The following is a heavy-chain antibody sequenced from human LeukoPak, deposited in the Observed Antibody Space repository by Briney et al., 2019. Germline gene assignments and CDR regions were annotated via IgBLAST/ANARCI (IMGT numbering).Heavy chain of an antibody. D-gene: IGHD2-15*01. CDR1: GGSISSGGYS. CDR2: IYYSGST. CDR3: ARDAGYCSGGSCQYYFDY. V-gene: IGHV4-31*03. J-gene: IGHJ4*02. Sequence: SETLSLTCTVSGGSISSGGYSWSWIRQHPGKGLEWIGYIYYSGSTYYNPSLKSRVTISVDTSKNQSSLKLSSMTAADTAVYYCARDAGYCSGGSCQYYFDYWGQGTLVTVSS.